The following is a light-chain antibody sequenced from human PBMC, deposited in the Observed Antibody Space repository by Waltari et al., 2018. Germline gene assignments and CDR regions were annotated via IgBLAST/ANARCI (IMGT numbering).Light chain of an antibody. CDR1: SRDVGGSYF. CDR3: CSYAGRYTFVL. CDR2: DVT. J-gene: IGLJ3*02. V-gene: IGLV2-11*01. Sequence: QSALTLPRSVSGSPGQSVTISCPGTSRDVGGSYFFSGYQQHPGTAPQLIIFDVTERPSGVPARFSGSKSGNTASLTISGLQAEDEADYYCCSYAGRYTFVLFGGGTKLSVL.